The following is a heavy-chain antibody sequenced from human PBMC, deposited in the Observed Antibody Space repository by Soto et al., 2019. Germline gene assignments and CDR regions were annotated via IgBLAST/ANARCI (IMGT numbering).Heavy chain of an antibody. CDR2: IYPGDSDT. Sequence: GESLKISCKGSGYSFTSYWIGWVRQMPGKGLEWMGIIYPGDSDTRYSPSFQGQVTISADKSISTAYLQWSSLKASDTAMYYCARTRSFTLGFCYDGMDVWGQGTTVTVSS. J-gene: IGHJ6*02. CDR3: ARTRSFTLGFCYDGMDV. D-gene: IGHD6-6*01. V-gene: IGHV5-51*01. CDR1: GYSFTSYW.